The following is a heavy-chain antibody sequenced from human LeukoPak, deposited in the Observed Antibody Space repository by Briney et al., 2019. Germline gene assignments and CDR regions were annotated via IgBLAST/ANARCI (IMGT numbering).Heavy chain of an antibody. CDR1: GYTFTGYY. Sequence: ASVKVSCKASGYTFTGYYMHWVRQAPGQGLEWMGGFDPEHGGTSYTQKLQGRVIMTEDTSTDTAYMELTSLIFEDTGVYYCATHREDYDMGTGDSRTLTSWGQGPRVTVS. CDR3: ATHREDYDMGTGDSRTLTS. D-gene: IGHD3-9*01. CDR2: FDPEHGGT. V-gene: IGHV1-24*01. J-gene: IGHJ5*02.